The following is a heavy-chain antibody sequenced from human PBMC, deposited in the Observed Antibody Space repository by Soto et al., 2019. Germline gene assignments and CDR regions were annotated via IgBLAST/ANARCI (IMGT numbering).Heavy chain of an antibody. D-gene: IGHD1-7*01. CDR1: GFTFSSHW. CDR3: ASYNWKYPFDY. J-gene: IGHJ4*02. CDR2: VSGDGRTT. V-gene: IGHV3-74*01. Sequence: GGSLRLSCAASGFTFSSHWMHWVRQAPGKGLVWVSQVSGDGRTTSYADSVEGRFTISRDNAKNTLYLQMNSLRADDTAVYYCASYNWKYPFDYWGQGTLVTVS.